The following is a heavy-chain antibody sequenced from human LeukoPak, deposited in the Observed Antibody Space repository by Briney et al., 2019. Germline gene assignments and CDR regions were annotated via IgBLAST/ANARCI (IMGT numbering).Heavy chain of an antibody. CDR1: GFTFSSYS. J-gene: IGHJ4*02. CDR2: ISSSGSTI. D-gene: IGHD6-19*01. V-gene: IGHV3-48*04. Sequence: GGSLRLSCAASGFTFSSYSMNWVRQAPGKGLEWVSYISSSGSTIYYADSVKGRFTISRDNAKNSLYLQMNSLRAEDTAVYYCASSSGWLRVYFDYWGQGTLVTVSS. CDR3: ASSSGWLRVYFDY.